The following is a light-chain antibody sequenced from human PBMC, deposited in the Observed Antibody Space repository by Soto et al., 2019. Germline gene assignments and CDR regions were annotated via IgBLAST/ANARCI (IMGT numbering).Light chain of an antibody. J-gene: IGKJ4*01. CDR1: QSAGTY. CDR2: DAS. CDR3: QQRSDWLT. V-gene: IGKV3-11*01. Sequence: EIVLTQSPATLSLSPGERATLSCRASQSAGTYLAWYQQKPGQAPRLLIYDASNRAPGIPARFSGSGSGTDFTLTISSLEPEDFAVYYCQQRSDWLTFGGGTKVEIK.